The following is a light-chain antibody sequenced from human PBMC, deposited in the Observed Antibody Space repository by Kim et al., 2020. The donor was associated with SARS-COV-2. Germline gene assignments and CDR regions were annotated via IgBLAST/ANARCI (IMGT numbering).Light chain of an antibody. CDR1: SSDVGGYNY. CDR3: SSYAGSNNLV. J-gene: IGLJ2*01. V-gene: IGLV2-8*01. Sequence: GKSVTISCTGTSSDVGGYNYVSWYQQHPGKAPKLMIYEVSKRPSGVPDRFSDSKSGNTASLTVSGLQAEDEADYYCSSYAGSNNLVFGGGTQLTVL. CDR2: EVS.